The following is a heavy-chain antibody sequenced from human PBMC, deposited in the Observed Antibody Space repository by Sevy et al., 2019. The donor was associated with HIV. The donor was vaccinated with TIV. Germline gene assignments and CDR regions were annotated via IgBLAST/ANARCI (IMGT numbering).Heavy chain of an antibody. CDR2: ISSSGSYI. CDR1: GFIFSNYG. J-gene: IGHJ3*02. CDR3: ARDRPRTKAFDI. V-gene: IGHV3-21*01. D-gene: IGHD1-7*01. Sequence: GGSLRLSCAASGFIFSNYGMNWVRQAPGKGLEWVSSISSSGSYIYYGDSMKGRFTISRDNAKNSLFLQMNSLRAEDTAVYYCARDRPRTKAFDIWGQGTMVTVSS.